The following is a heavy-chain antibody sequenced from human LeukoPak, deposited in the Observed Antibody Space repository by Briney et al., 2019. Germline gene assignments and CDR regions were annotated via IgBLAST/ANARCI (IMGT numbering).Heavy chain of an antibody. CDR3: AKSVRGYSYGLRLYYYYGMDV. D-gene: IGHD5-18*01. CDR2: IYSGGST. CDR1: GFTVSSNY. J-gene: IGHJ6*02. Sequence: GGSLRLSCAASGFTVSSNYMSWVRQAPGKGLEWVSVIYSGGSTYYADSVKGRFTISRDNSKNTLYLQMNSLRAEDTAVYYCAKSVRGYSYGLRLYYYYGMDVWGQGTTVTVSS. V-gene: IGHV3-53*01.